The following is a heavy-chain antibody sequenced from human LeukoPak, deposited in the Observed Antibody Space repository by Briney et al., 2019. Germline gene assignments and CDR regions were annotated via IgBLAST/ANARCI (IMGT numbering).Heavy chain of an antibody. Sequence: SETLSLTCTVSGGSISSSSYYWGWIRQPPGKGLEWIGSIYYSGSTYYNPSLKSRVTISVDTSKNQFSLNVSSVTAADTAVYYCARLFCSGGHCYPRMIDYWGQGALVTVSS. CDR1: GGSISSSSYY. D-gene: IGHD2-21*01. CDR3: ARLFCSGGHCYPRMIDY. V-gene: IGHV4-39*01. CDR2: IYYSGST. J-gene: IGHJ4*02.